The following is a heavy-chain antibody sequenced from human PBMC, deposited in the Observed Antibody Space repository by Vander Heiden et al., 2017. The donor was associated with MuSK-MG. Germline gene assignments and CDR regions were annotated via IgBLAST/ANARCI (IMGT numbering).Heavy chain of an antibody. CDR2: ISGSGGST. CDR3: AKDYKYYDCWSGYQGSAFDI. Sequence: EVQLLESGGGLVQPGGSLRLSCAASGFTFSSYAMSWVRQAPGKGLEWVSAISGSGGSTYYADSVKGRFTISRDNSKNTLYLQMNSLRAEDTAVYYCAKDYKYYDCWSGYQGSAFDIWGQGTMVNVSS. CDR1: GFTFSSYA. D-gene: IGHD3-3*01. J-gene: IGHJ3*02. V-gene: IGHV3-23*01.